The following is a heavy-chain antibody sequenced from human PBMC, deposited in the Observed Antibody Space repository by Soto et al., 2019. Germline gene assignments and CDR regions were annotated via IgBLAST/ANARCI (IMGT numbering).Heavy chain of an antibody. V-gene: IGHV4-31*03. CDR2: IYYSGST. Sequence: SETLSLTCTVSGGSISSGGYYWSWIRQHPGKGLEWIGYIYYSGSTYYNPSLKSRVTISVDTSKNQFSLKLSSVTAADTAVYYCASWAMVRYDRFDYWGQGTLVTVSS. CDR3: ASWAMVRYDRFDY. D-gene: IGHD3-10*01. CDR1: GGSISSGGYY. J-gene: IGHJ4*02.